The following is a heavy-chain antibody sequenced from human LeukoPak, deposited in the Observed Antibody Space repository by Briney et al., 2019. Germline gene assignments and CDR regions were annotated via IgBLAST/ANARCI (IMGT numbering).Heavy chain of an antibody. CDR1: GYTFTSYY. CDR3: AREGYCSGGSCYFFDY. Sequence: ASVKVSCKASGYTFTSYYMHWVRQAPGQGLEWMGIINPSGGSTSYAQEFQGRVTMTRDTSTSTVYMELSSLRSEDTAVYYCAREGYCSGGSCYFFDYWGQGTLVTVSS. CDR2: INPSGGST. V-gene: IGHV1-46*01. D-gene: IGHD2-15*01. J-gene: IGHJ4*02.